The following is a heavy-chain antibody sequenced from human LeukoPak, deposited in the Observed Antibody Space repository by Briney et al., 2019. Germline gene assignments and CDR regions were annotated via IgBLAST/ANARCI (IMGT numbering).Heavy chain of an antibody. Sequence: GGSLRLSCAASGFNFIDSYMSWVRQAPGKGLEWISYISDSGKTIYYADSVKGRFTISRDNATNSLFLQMNGLRAEDTSIYYCVRFYSYVIDYWGQGALVTVSS. J-gene: IGHJ4*02. CDR3: VRFYSYVIDY. CDR1: GFNFIDSY. CDR2: ISDSGKTI. D-gene: IGHD5-18*01. V-gene: IGHV3-11*04.